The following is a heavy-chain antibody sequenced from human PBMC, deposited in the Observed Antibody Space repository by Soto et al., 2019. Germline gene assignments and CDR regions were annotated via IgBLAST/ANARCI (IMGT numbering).Heavy chain of an antibody. CDR1: GGSISSYY. V-gene: IGHV4-59*01. D-gene: IGHD3-3*01. CDR2: IYYSGST. J-gene: IGHJ3*02. Sequence: PSETLSLTCTVSGGSISSYYWSWIRQPPGKGLEWIGYIYYSGSTNYNPSLKSRVTISVDTSKNQFSLRLSSVTAADTAVYYCARALKLYYDFGSGYYTPPLNAFDIWGQGAMVTVSS. CDR3: ARALKLYYDFGSGYYTPPLNAFDI.